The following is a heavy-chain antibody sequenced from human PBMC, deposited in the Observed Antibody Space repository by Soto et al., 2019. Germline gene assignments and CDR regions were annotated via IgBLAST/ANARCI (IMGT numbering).Heavy chain of an antibody. CDR2: IRIDSNHI. D-gene: IGHD1-26*01. Sequence: EVQLVESGGGLVQPGGSLRLSCAASGFIFTSYSMNWVRQAPGKGLEWLSYIRIDSNHIGYADSVRGRFTISSDIAKNSLYLQMHSLRDVDTADYYCARDLSYAFDYWGQGTLVTVSS. CDR3: ARDLSYAFDY. J-gene: IGHJ4*02. CDR1: GFIFTSYS. V-gene: IGHV3-48*02.